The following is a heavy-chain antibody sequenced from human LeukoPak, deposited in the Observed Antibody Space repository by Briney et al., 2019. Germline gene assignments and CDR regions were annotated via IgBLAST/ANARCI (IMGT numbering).Heavy chain of an antibody. J-gene: IGHJ4*02. CDR2: INHSGST. Sequence: SETLSLTCAVYGGSFSGYYWSWIRQPPGKGLEWIGEINHSGSTNYNPSLKSRVTISVDTSKNQFSLKLSSVTAADTAVYYCARGDPRFGKDYWGQGTLVTVSS. CDR3: ARGDPRFGKDY. CDR1: GGSFSGYY. D-gene: IGHD3-10*01. V-gene: IGHV4-34*01.